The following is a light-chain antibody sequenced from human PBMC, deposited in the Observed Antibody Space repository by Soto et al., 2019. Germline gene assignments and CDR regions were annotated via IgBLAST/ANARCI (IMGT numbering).Light chain of an antibody. J-gene: IGKJ5*01. Sequence: EIVLTQSPGTLSLSPGERATLSCRASQSVSISYLAWYQLKPGQAPRLLIYGASTRATGIPVRFSGSGFGTEFTLTISSLQSEDFAVYYCQQYKNWPLFGQGTRLEI. CDR1: QSVSISY. CDR3: QQYKNWPL. CDR2: GAS. V-gene: IGKV3-15*01.